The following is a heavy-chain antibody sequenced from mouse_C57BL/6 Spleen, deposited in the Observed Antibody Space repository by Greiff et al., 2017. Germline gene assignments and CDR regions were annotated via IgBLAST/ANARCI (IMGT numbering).Heavy chain of an antibody. CDR1: GYAFSSSW. J-gene: IGHJ4*01. CDR3: ARYGRAYAMDY. CDR2: IYPGDGDT. D-gene: IGHD1-1*02. V-gene: IGHV1-82*01. Sequence: QVQLKESGPELVKPGASVKISCKASGYAFSSSWMNWVKQRPGKGLEWIGRIYPGDGDTNYNGKFKGKATLTADKSSSTAYMQLSSLTSEDSAVYFCARYGRAYAMDYWGQGTSVTVSS.